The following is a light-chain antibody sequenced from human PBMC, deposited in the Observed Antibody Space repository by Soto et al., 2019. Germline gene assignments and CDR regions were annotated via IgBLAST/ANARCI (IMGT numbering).Light chain of an antibody. CDR3: SSYTSSSTRRYV. CDR2: DVS. V-gene: IGLV2-14*01. Sequence: QSALTQPASVSGSPGQSITISCTGTSSDVGGYNYVSWYQQHPGKAPKLMIYDVSNRPSGVSNRFSGSKSGNTASLTISGLQAEDEADDYCSSYTSSSTRRYVFGTGTKLTVL. CDR1: SSDVGGYNY. J-gene: IGLJ1*01.